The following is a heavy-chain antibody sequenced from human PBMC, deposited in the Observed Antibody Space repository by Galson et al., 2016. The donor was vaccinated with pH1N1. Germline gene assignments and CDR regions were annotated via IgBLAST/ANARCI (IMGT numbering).Heavy chain of an antibody. Sequence: SLRLSCAASGFTFDDYAMHWVRQVPGKGLEWVSGISWNSGSIGYADSVKGRFTISRDNAKNSLYLQMKSLRAEDTALYYCAQVRGYAYGSFDYWGQGTLVTVSS. J-gene: IGHJ4*02. CDR1: GFTFDDYA. D-gene: IGHD5-18*01. V-gene: IGHV3-9*01. CDR2: ISWNSGSI. CDR3: AQVRGYAYGSFDY.